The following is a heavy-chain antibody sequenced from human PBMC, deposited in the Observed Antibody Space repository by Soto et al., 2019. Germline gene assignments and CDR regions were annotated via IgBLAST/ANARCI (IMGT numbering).Heavy chain of an antibody. J-gene: IGHJ4*02. Sequence: ASVKVSCKASGYTFTSYGITWVRQAPGQGLEWMGWISAYNGNTNYAQKLQGRVTMTTDTSTSTAYMELRSLRPEDTAVYYCARVYCSGGRCYGIDYWGQGTLVTVSS. CDR1: GYTFTSYG. CDR2: ISAYNGNT. CDR3: ARVYCSGGRCYGIDY. V-gene: IGHV1-18*01. D-gene: IGHD2-15*01.